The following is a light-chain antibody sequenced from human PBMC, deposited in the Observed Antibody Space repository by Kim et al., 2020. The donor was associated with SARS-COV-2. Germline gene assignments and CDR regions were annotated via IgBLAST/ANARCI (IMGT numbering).Light chain of an antibody. CDR2: SND. Sequence: QSVLTQPPSASGTPGQRVPISCSGGSSNIGRSSVSWYHQLPGAAPKLLMSSNDQRPSGVPDRFSASKSGTSASLAISGLQSEDEADYYCAAWDDKLNAIVFGGGTQLTVL. J-gene: IGLJ2*01. V-gene: IGLV1-44*01. CDR1: SSNIGRSS. CDR3: AAWDDKLNAIV.